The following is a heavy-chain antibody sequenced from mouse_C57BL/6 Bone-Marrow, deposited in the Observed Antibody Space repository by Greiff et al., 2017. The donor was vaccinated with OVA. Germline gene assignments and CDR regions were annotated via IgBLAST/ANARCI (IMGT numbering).Heavy chain of an antibody. Sequence: EVKLVESGEGLVKPGGSLKLSCAASGFTFSSYAMSWVRQTPEKRLEWVAYISSGGDYIYYADTVKGRFTISRDNARNTLYLQMSSLKSEDTAMYYSTRERCGYDGYFDVWGTGTTVTVSS. CDR3: TRERCGYDGYFDV. CDR2: ISSGGDYI. J-gene: IGHJ1*03. D-gene: IGHD2-2*01. CDR1: GFTFSSYA. V-gene: IGHV5-9-1*02.